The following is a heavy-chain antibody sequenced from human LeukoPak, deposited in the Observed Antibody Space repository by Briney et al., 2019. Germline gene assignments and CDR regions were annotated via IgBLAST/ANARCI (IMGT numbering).Heavy chain of an antibody. CDR1: GFTFSSYA. D-gene: IGHD1-26*01. CDR3: ARSGHIVGARDYYGMDV. CDR2: IYSGGST. J-gene: IGHJ6*02. V-gene: IGHV3-66*01. Sequence: PGGSLRLSCAASGFTFSSYAMSWVRQAPGKGLEWVSVIYSGGSTYYADSVKGRFTISRDNSKNTLYLQMNSLRAEDTAVYYCARSGHIVGARDYYGMDVWGQGTTVTVSS.